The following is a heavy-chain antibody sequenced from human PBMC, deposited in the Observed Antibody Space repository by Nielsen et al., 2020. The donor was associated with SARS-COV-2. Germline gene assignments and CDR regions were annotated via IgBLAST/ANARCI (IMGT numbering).Heavy chain of an antibody. J-gene: IGHJ4*02. CDR2: MNPNSGNT. Sequence: WVRQAPGQGLEWMGWMNPNSGNTGYAQKFQGRVTMTRNTSISTAYMELSSLRSEDTAVYYCARPRHLSGYPKRGIGYWGQGTLVTVSS. D-gene: IGHD5-12*01. CDR3: ARPRHLSGYPKRGIGY. V-gene: IGHV1-8*01.